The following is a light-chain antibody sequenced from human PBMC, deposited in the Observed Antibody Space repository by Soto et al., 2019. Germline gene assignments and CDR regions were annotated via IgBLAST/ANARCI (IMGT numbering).Light chain of an antibody. Sequence: EIVMTQSPATLSVSPGGRATLSCRASQSVSNNLAWYQQKPGQAPRLLIYEKSTRATGIPDRFSGSGSGTEFTLTISSLQSEDFAVYSCQQYNKWPLTFGGGTKVEIK. CDR1: QSVSNN. CDR2: EKS. J-gene: IGKJ4*01. V-gene: IGKV3-15*01. CDR3: QQYNKWPLT.